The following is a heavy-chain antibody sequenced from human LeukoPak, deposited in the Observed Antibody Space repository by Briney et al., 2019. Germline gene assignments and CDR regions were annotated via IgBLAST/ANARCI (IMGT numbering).Heavy chain of an antibody. V-gene: IGHV3-23*01. CDR2: ISGSDGST. CDR3: AKAPNYYDIFVALDY. Sequence: PGGSLRLSCAASGFTFSTYALTWVRQAPGKGLEWVSVISGSDGSTNYADSVKGRFTISRDNSKNTLYLQMNSLRAEDTAVYYCAKAPNYYDIFVALDYWGQGTLVTVSS. J-gene: IGHJ4*02. CDR1: GFTFSTYA. D-gene: IGHD3-22*01.